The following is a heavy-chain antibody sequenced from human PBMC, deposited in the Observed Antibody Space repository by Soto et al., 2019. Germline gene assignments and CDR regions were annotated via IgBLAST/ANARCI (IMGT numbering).Heavy chain of an antibody. CDR2: IYYSGST. CDR3: ARTIIFWSGYSGGYYYYYMDV. J-gene: IGHJ6*03. V-gene: IGHV4-59*08. CDR1: GGSISSYY. Sequence: SETLSLTCTVSGGSISSYYWSWIRQPPGKGLEWIGYIYYSGSTNYNPSLKSRVTISVDTSKNQFSLKLSSVTAADTAVYYCARTIIFWSGYSGGYYYYYMDVWGKGTTVTVSS. D-gene: IGHD3-3*01.